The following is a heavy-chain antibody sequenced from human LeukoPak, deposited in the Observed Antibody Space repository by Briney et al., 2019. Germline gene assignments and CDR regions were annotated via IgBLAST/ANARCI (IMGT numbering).Heavy chain of an antibody. CDR2: ISAYNGYT. CDR3: VREVTMVRGVITFYHYNGMDV. Sequence: GASVKVSCKASGYTFTSYGISWVRQAPGQGLEWMGWISAYNGYTNYAQNFQGRVTMTTDASTRTAYMELRSLRSDDPAVYYCVREVTMVRGVITFYHYNGMDVWGQGTAVTVSS. D-gene: IGHD3-10*01. CDR1: GYTFTSYG. V-gene: IGHV1-18*01. J-gene: IGHJ6*02.